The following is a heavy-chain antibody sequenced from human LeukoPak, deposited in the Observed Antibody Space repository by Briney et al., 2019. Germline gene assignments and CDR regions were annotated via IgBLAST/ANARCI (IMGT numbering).Heavy chain of an antibody. Sequence: GGSLRLSCAASGFTFSDYYMSWIRQAPGKGLEWVSYISSSSSYTNYADSVKGRFTISRDNAKNSLYLQMNSLRAEDTAVYYCARDEFGSGWYMAGCGQGTLLTVYS. D-gene: IGHD6-19*01. CDR3: ARDEFGSGWYMAG. CDR2: ISSSSSYT. CDR1: GFTFSDYY. J-gene: IGHJ4*02. V-gene: IGHV3-11*06.